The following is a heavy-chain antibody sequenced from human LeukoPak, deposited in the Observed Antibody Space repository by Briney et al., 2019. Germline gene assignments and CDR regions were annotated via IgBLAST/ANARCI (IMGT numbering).Heavy chain of an antibody. J-gene: IGHJ5*02. CDR2: IRQDGSVI. Sequence: PGGSLRLSCAASGFTFNRHWMSWVRQAPGKGLEWVATIRQDGSVIHYVDSVKGRFIISRDNAKDSLSLQMNSLRDEDTAMYYCARLLGDSTIYDLWGQGTLVTVSS. CDR1: GFTFNRHW. D-gene: IGHD3-16*01. CDR3: ARLLGDSTIYDL. V-gene: IGHV3-7*01.